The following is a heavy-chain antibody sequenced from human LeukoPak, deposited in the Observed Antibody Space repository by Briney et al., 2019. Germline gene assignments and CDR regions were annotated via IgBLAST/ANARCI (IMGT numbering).Heavy chain of an antibody. J-gene: IGHJ5*02. CDR3: ARDIAGFAEKNWFDP. Sequence: SETLSLTCTGSGGSISSYYWSWIRQPAGKGLQWIGRIYTSGSTNYNPSLKSRVTMSVDTSKNQFSLKLSSVTAADTAVYYCARDIAGFAEKNWFDPWGQGTLVTVSS. V-gene: IGHV4-4*07. D-gene: IGHD1-20*01. CDR1: GGSISSYY. CDR2: IYTSGST.